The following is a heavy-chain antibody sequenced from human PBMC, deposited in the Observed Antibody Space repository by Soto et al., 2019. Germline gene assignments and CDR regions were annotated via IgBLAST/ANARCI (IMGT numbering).Heavy chain of an antibody. Sequence: PSETLSLTCTVSGGSISSYYWSWIRQPAGKGLEWIGRIYTSGSTNYNPSLKSRVTMSVDTSKNQFSLKLRSVTAADTAVYYCASSGCTRTSCPFSYWGPGTLVTVSS. CDR2: IYTSGST. CDR1: GGSISSYY. V-gene: IGHV4-4*07. CDR3: ASSGCTRTSCPFSY. D-gene: IGHD2-2*01. J-gene: IGHJ4*02.